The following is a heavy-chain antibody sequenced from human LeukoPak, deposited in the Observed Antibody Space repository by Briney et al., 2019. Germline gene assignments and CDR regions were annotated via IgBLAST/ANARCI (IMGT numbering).Heavy chain of an antibody. Sequence: PGGSLRLSCAASGFTFSSYAMHWVRQAPGKGLEYVSAISSNGGSTYYANSVKGRFTISRDNSKNTLYLQMGSLRAEDMAVYYCAREKMATIDYWGQGTLVTVSS. D-gene: IGHD5-24*01. V-gene: IGHV3-64*01. CDR3: AREKMATIDY. CDR2: ISSNGGST. J-gene: IGHJ4*02. CDR1: GFTFSSYA.